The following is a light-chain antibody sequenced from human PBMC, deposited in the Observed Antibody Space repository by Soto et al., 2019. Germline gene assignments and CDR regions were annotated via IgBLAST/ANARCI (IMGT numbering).Light chain of an antibody. V-gene: IGKV3-11*01. CDR1: QSVGNY. CDR2: DAS. Sequence: EVVLTQSPATLSLSPGERVTLSCRASQSVGNYLAWYQQKPGQAPRLLIYDASNRATGIPARFSGSGSGTDFTLTISNLEPEDFAVYYCQHRRTFGPGTKVDIK. CDR3: QHRRT. J-gene: IGKJ3*01.